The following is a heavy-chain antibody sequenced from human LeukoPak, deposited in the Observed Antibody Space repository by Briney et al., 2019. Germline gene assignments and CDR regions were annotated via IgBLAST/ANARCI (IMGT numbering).Heavy chain of an antibody. CDR3: ANENYYGSGSYADH. D-gene: IGHD3-10*01. CDR2: ISTSSSTM. J-gene: IGHJ4*02. V-gene: IGHV3-48*04. CDR1: GFTFSSHN. Sequence: GGSLRLSCAASGFTFSSHNMNWVRQAPGKGLEWVSYISTSSSTMYYADSVKGRFTISRDNAKNSLYLQMSSLRAEDTAVYYCANENYYGSGSYADHWGQGTLVTVSS.